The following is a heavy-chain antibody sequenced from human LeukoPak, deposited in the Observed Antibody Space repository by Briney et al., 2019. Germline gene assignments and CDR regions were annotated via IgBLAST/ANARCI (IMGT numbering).Heavy chain of an antibody. J-gene: IGHJ4*02. V-gene: IGHV4-61*01. CDR1: GGSLSGGRYY. CDR2: IYYSGST. Sequence: PSQTLSLTCTVSGGSLSGGRYYWGWIRQPPGKGLEWIGYIYYSGSTKYNLSLKSRVTISVDTSKTQLSLKLSSVTAADTAVYYCARGEYGLFDYWGQGTLVTVSS. CDR3: ARGEYGLFDY. D-gene: IGHD2/OR15-2a*01.